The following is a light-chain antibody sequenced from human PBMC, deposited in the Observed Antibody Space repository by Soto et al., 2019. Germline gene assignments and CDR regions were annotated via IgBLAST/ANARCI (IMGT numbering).Light chain of an antibody. CDR2: EVS. CDR1: SSDVGGYNF. V-gene: IGLV2-14*03. J-gene: IGLJ2*01. Sequence: QSALTQPASVSGSPGQSITISCTGTSSDVGGYNFVSWYQQHPGKAPKLMIFEVSHRPSGVSDRFSGSKSGNTASLTISGLQAEDEADYYCAAWDDSLSGVVFGGGTKLTVL. CDR3: AAWDDSLSGVV.